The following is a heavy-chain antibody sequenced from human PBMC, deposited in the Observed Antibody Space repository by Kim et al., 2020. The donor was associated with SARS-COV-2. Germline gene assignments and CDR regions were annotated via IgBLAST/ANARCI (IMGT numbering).Heavy chain of an antibody. J-gene: IGHJ6*02. D-gene: IGHD1-1*01. CDR1: GFTFDDYA. CDR3: AKDHMESYGMDV. Sequence: GGSLRLSCAASGFTFDDYAMHWVRQAPGKGLEWVSGISWNSGSIGYADSVKGRFTISRDNAKNSLYLQMNSLRAEDTALYYCAKDHMESYGMDVWGQGTTGTVSS. CDR2: ISWNSGSI. V-gene: IGHV3-9*01.